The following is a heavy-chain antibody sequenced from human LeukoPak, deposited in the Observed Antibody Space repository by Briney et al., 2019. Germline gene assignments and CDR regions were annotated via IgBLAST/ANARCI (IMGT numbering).Heavy chain of an antibody. CDR2: IIPIFGTA. CDR3: ARGYDYSWAEYYYYGMDV. V-gene: IGHV1-69*13. J-gene: IGHJ6*02. CDR1: GYTFTSYA. Sequence: SVKVSCKASGYTFTSYAMHWVRQAPGQGLEWMGGIIPIFGTANYAQKFQGRVTITADESTSTAYMELSSLRSEDTAVYYCARGYDYSWAEYYYYGMDVWGQGTTVTVSS. D-gene: IGHD5-12*01.